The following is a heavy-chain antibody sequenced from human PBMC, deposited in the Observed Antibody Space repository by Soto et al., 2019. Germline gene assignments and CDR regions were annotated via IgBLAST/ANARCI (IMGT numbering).Heavy chain of an antibody. V-gene: IGHV1-8*01. CDR3: ARGLSWQNFSGFQG. J-gene: IGHJ1*01. D-gene: IGHD1-26*01. CDR2: MNPKSGNT. Sequence: ASVKVSCKASGYTFTSYDINWVRQATGQGLEWMGWMNPKSGNTGYAQKFQGRVTMTRNTSISTAYMELSSLRSEDTAVYYCARGLSWQNFSGFQGWGRGTLVTVSS. CDR1: GYTFTSYD.